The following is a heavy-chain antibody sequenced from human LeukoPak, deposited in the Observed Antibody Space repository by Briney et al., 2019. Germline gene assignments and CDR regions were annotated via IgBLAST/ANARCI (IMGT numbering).Heavy chain of an antibody. J-gene: IGHJ4*02. CDR2: IYYSGST. CDR3: ARFTMGARAPYFDY. CDR1: GGSISSGDYY. Sequence: SETLSLTCNVSGGSISSGDYYWSWIRQPPGKGLEWIGYIYYSGSTNYNPSLKSRVTISVDTSKNQFSLKLSSVTAADTAVYYCARFTMGARAPYFDYWGQGTLVTVSS. D-gene: IGHD3-16*01. V-gene: IGHV4-61*08.